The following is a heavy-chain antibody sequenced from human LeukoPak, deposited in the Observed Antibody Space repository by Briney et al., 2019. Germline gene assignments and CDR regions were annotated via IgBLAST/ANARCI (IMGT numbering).Heavy chain of an antibody. CDR3: ARSYNWNNVYYYYGMDV. CDR1: GYTFINYD. D-gene: IGHD1-1*01. J-gene: IGHJ6*02. CDR2: ISTYKGNT. Sequence: SVKVSCKASGYTFINYDISWLRQAPGQGLEWMGWISTYKGNTRYAQKLQGRVTMTTDTPTSTAYMELRSLRSDDTAMYYCARSYNWNNVYYYYGMDVWGQGTTVTVSS. V-gene: IGHV1-18*01.